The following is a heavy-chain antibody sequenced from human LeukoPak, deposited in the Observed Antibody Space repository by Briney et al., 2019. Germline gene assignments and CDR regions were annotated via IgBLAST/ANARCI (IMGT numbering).Heavy chain of an antibody. J-gene: IGHJ4*02. CDR2: ISGSGGST. CDR1: GFTFSSYA. CDR3: AKVFNWTYSFDY. D-gene: IGHD3/OR15-3a*01. V-gene: IGHV3-23*01. Sequence: GGSLKLSCAASGFTFSSYAMSWVRQAPGKGLEWVSAISGSGGSTYYADSVKGRFTISRDNSKNTLYLQMNSLRAEDTAVYYCAKVFNWTYSFDYWGQGTLVTVSS.